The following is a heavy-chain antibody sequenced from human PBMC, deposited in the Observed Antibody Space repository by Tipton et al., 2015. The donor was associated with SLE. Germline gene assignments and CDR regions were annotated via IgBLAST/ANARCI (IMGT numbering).Heavy chain of an antibody. J-gene: IGHJ3*02. CDR2: IYYSGST. CDR3: ARSLYDSSGYTSARDAFDI. D-gene: IGHD3-22*01. V-gene: IGHV4-39*07. CDR1: GGSISSSSYY. Sequence: TLSLTCTVSGGSISSSSYYWGWIRPPPGKGLEWIGGIYYSGSTYYNPSLKSRVTISVDTSKNQFSLKLSSVTAADTAVYYCARSLYDSSGYTSARDAFDIWGQGTMVTVSS.